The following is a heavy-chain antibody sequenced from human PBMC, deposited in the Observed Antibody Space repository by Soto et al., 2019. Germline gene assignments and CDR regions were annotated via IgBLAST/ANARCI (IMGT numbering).Heavy chain of an antibody. CDR2: ISYDGSNK. J-gene: IGHJ6*02. CDR3: AKDTRKTDFWSGYYDYYYYGMDV. V-gene: IGHV3-30*18. Sequence: QVQLVESGGGVVQPGRSLRLSCAASGFTFSSYGMHWVRQAPGKGLEWVAVISYDGSNKYYADSVKGRFTISRDNSKNTLYLQMNSLRADDTAVYYCAKDTRKTDFWSGYYDYYYYGMDVWGQGTTVTVSS. CDR1: GFTFSSYG. D-gene: IGHD3-3*01.